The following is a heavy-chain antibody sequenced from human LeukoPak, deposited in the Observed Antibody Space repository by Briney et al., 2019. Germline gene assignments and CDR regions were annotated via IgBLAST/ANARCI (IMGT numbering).Heavy chain of an antibody. D-gene: IGHD1-26*01. CDR3: ARHRGPIVGATVGDDY. CDR1: GGSFSGYC. Sequence: SETLSLTCAVYGGSFSGYCWSWIRQPPGKGLEWIGEINHSGSTNYDPSLKSRVTISVDTSKNQFSLKLSSVTAADTAVYYCARHRGPIVGATVGDDYWGQGTLVTVSS. J-gene: IGHJ4*02. CDR2: INHSGST. V-gene: IGHV4-34*01.